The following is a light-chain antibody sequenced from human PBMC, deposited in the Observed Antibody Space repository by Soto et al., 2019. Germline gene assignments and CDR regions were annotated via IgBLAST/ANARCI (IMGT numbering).Light chain of an antibody. V-gene: IGLV1-44*01. CDR3: AAWDDSLNDPLVI. J-gene: IGLJ2*01. Sequence: QSVLTQPPSASGTPGQRVTISCSGSISNIGSNGVNWFQQLPGTAPKLLIYSNNQRPSGVADRFSGSKSGTSASLAISGLQSEDEAHYYCAAWDDSLNDPLVIFGGGTKLTVL. CDR2: SNN. CDR1: ISNIGSNG.